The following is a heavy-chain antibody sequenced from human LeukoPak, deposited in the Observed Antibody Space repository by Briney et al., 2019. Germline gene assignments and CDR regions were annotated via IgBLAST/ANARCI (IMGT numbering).Heavy chain of an antibody. CDR3: ARGRLAVAGVDY. V-gene: IGHV4-39*07. D-gene: IGHD6-19*01. CDR1: GGSISSGGYY. J-gene: IGHJ4*02. Sequence: SETLSLTCTVSGGSISSGGYYWSWIRQPPGKGLEWIGEINHSGSTNYNPSLKSRVTISVDTSKNQFSLKLSSVTAADTAVYYCARGRLAVAGVDYWGQGTLVTVSS. CDR2: INHSGST.